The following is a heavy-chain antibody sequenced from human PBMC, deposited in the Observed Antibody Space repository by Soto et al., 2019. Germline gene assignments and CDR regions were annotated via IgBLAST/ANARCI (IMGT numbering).Heavy chain of an antibody. D-gene: IGHD2-2*01. CDR3: ARRDIVVVPAAMGEYYYYGMDV. V-gene: IGHV4-4*02. J-gene: IGHJ6*02. Sequence: SETLSLTCAVSGGSISSSNWWSWVRQPPGKGLEWIGEIYHSGSTNYTPSLKSRVTISVDKSKNQFSLKLSSVTAADTAVYYCARRDIVVVPAAMGEYYYYGMDVWGQGTTVTVSS. CDR2: IYHSGST. CDR1: GGSISSSNW.